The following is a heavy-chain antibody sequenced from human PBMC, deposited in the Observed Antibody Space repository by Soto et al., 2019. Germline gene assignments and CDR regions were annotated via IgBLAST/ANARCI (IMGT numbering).Heavy chain of an antibody. CDR1: GYTFTGYY. CDR2: INPNSGGT. Sequence: ASVKVSCKASGYTFTGYYMHWVRQAPGQGLERMGWINPNSGGTNYAQKFQGWVTMTRDTSISTAYMELSRLRSDDTAVYYCARGGNDILTGYYTQVDYWGQGTLVTVSS. CDR3: ARGGNDILTGYYTQVDY. D-gene: IGHD3-9*01. J-gene: IGHJ4*02. V-gene: IGHV1-2*04.